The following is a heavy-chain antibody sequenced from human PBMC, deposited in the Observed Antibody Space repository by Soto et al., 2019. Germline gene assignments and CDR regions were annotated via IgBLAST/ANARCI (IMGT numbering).Heavy chain of an antibody. Sequence: GGSLRLSWAASGLTFSSYGMHWVRQATGKGLEWVAVISYDGSNEYYADSVKGRFTISRDNSKNTLYLQMNSLRPEDTAVYYCAKSSSSWSSYYYYGMDVWGQGTTVTVSS. CDR2: ISYDGSNE. D-gene: IGHD6-13*01. J-gene: IGHJ6*02. CDR1: GLTFSSYG. V-gene: IGHV3-30*18. CDR3: AKSSSSWSSYYYYGMDV.